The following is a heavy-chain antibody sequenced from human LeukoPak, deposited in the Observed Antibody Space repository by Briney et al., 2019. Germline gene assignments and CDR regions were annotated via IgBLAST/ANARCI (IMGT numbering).Heavy chain of an antibody. CDR3: ARGDYDILTGYPRALDY. J-gene: IGHJ4*02. V-gene: IGHV3-11*04. D-gene: IGHD3-9*01. CDR1: GFTFSDYY. CDR2: ISSSGSTI. Sequence: PGGFLRLSCAASGFTFSDYYMSWIRQAPGKGLEWVSYISSSGSTIYYADSVKGRFTISRDNAKNSLYLQMNSLRAEDTAVYYCARGDYDILTGYPRALDYWGQGTLVTVSS.